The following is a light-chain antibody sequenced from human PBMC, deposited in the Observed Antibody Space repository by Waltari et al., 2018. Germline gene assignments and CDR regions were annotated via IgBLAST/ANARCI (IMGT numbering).Light chain of an antibody. Sequence: DIQLTQSPSFLSASVGDRVTLTCRASLNIFGRLAWYQQKPGKPPKLLIYETSNLESGVPSRFSGSGSGTDFTLVIDSLQPDDFATYYCQNYHIRKAFGQGTNVEIK. CDR3: QNYHIRKA. CDR2: ETS. V-gene: IGKV1-5*03. CDR1: LNIFGR. J-gene: IGKJ2*01.